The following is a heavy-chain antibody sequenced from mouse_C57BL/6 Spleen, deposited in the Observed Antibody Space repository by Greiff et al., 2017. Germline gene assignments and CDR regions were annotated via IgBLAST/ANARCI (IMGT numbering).Heavy chain of an antibody. Sequence: LQQSGAELVRPGTSVKVSCKASGYAFTNYLIEWVKQRPGQGLEWIGVINPGSGGTNYNEKFKGKATLTADKSSSTAYMQLSSLTSEDSAVYFCARSGLGRGWFAYWGQGTLVTVSA. D-gene: IGHD4-1*01. V-gene: IGHV1-54*01. CDR3: ARSGLGRGWFAY. CDR1: GYAFTNYL. CDR2: INPGSGGT. J-gene: IGHJ3*01.